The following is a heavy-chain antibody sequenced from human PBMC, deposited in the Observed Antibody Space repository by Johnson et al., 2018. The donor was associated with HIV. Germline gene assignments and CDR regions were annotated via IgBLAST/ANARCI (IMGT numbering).Heavy chain of an antibody. J-gene: IGHJ3*02. V-gene: IGHV3-NL1*01. D-gene: IGHD6-25*01. Sequence: QVLLVESGGGVVQPGRSLRLSCGGSGFTFRNYDLHWVRQAPGKGLEWVAVIYSGGSTYYADSVKGRFTISRDNSKNSLYLQMNSLRPEDTAAYYCATIAAHGAAFDIWGQGTVVTVSS. CDR3: ATIAAHGAAFDI. CDR2: IYSGGST. CDR1: GFTFRNYD.